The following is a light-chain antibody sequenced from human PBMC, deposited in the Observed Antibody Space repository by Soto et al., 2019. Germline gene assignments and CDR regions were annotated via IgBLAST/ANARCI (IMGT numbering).Light chain of an antibody. CDR1: SSDIGTYDY. Sequence: QSVLTQPPSASGSPGQSVTISCTGTSSDIGTYDYVSWYQHLPDKAPKLIIYEVSKRPSGVPDRFSGSKSGNTASLTVSGLQAEDEADYYCVSYTTSASYVSGTGTKVTVL. CDR3: VSYTTSASYV. V-gene: IGLV2-8*01. J-gene: IGLJ1*01. CDR2: EVS.